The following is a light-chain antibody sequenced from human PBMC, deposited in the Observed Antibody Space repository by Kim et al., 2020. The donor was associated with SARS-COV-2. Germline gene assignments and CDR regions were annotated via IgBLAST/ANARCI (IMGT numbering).Light chain of an antibody. J-gene: IGLJ2*01. CDR2: QDS. CDR1: KLGDKY. V-gene: IGLV3-1*01. CDR3: QAWDSSTYVV. Sequence: PGQPASITCSGDKLGDKYACWYQQKPGQSPVLVIYQDSKRPSGIPERFSGSNSGNTATLTISGTQAMDEADYYCQAWDSSTYVVFGGGTQLTVL.